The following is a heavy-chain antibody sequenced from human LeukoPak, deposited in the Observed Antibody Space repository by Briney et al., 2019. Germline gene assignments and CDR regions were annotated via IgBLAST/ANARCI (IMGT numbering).Heavy chain of an antibody. V-gene: IGHV3-64*01. CDR1: GFTFSSYA. CDR2: ISSNGGRP. Sequence: PGGSLRLSCAASGFTFSSYAMHWVPQAPGKGLEYVSAISSNGGRPIYANSVKGRFTISRDNSKNTLYLQMGSLRAEDMAVYYCARDRRIDLGCSGGSCYPRPNYFDYWGQGTLVTVSS. J-gene: IGHJ4*02. D-gene: IGHD2-15*01. CDR3: ARDRRIDLGCSGGSCYPRPNYFDY.